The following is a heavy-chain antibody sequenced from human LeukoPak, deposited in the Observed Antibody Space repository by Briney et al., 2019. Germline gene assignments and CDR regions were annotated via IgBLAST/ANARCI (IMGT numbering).Heavy chain of an antibody. CDR2: ISSSSSYI. CDR1: GFTFSSYS. D-gene: IGHD1-26*01. Sequence: PGGSLRLSCAASGFTFSSYSMNWVRQAPGKGLEWVSSISSSSSYIYYADSVKGRFTISRDNAKTSLYLQMNSLRAEDTAVYYCAKDTAGELGFDIWGQGTMVTVSS. CDR3: AKDTAGELGFDI. V-gene: IGHV3-21*04. J-gene: IGHJ3*02.